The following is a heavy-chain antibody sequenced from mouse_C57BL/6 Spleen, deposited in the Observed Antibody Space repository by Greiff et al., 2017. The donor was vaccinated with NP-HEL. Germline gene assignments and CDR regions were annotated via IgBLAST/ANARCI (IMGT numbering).Heavy chain of an antibody. CDR1: GYTFTSYW. J-gene: IGHJ4*01. CDR2: IDPSDSET. Sequence: QVQLQQPGAELVRPGSSVKLSCKASGYTFTSYWMHWVKQRPIQGLEWIGNIDPSDSETHYNQKFKDKATLTVDKSSSTAYMQLSSLTSEDSAVYYYARGHLLPAMDYWGQGTSVTVSS. V-gene: IGHV1-52*01. D-gene: IGHD2-1*01. CDR3: ARGHLLPAMDY.